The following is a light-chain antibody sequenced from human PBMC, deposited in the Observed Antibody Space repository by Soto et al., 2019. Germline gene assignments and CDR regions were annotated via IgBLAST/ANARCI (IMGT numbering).Light chain of an antibody. Sequence: QSVLTQPPSVSGVPGQKITISCTGSRSNIGAGYDVHWYQQFRGTAPKLLIYGNKNRPSGVPDRFSGSKSGTSASLAITGLQAEDEADYFSQSYDSGFSGLVFGGGTKLTVL. V-gene: IGLV1-40*02. CDR2: GNK. CDR1: RSNIGAGYD. J-gene: IGLJ3*02. CDR3: QSYDSGFSGLV.